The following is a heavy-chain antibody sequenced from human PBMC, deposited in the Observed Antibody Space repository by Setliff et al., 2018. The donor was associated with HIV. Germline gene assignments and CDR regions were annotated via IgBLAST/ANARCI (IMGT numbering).Heavy chain of an antibody. Sequence: SETLSLTCTVSGGSISSRSYYWSWLRQPAGKGLEWIGRIYPNGNTDYNPSLKSRVTISEDTSKNQFSLKVNSVTAADTAMYFCARESPDGLDYWGQGTLVTVSS. J-gene: IGHJ4*02. CDR1: GGSISSRSYY. CDR2: IYPNGNT. D-gene: IGHD2-8*01. V-gene: IGHV4-61*02. CDR3: ARESPDGLDY.